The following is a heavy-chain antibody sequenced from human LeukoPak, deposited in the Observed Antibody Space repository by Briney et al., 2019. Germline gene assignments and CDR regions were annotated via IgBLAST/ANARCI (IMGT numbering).Heavy chain of an antibody. CDR2: ISSNGGST. Sequence: GGSLRLSCSASGFTFSTYAIHWVRQAPGKGLEYVSAISSNGGSTYYADSVKGRFTISRDNSKNMLYLQMSSLRAEDTAVYYCVVYYCDDVDVWGQGTTVTVSS. V-gene: IGHV3-64D*06. CDR3: VVYYCDDVDV. CDR1: GFTFSTYA. J-gene: IGHJ6*02.